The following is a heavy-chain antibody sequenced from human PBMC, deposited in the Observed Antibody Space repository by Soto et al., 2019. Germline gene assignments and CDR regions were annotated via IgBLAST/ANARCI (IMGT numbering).Heavy chain of an antibody. CDR2: IRSKANSYAT. J-gene: IGHJ4*02. CDR3: ARGVYDFWSGHPKGLDY. CDR1: GFIFSGSA. Sequence: LRLSCAASGFIFSGSAMEWVRQASGKGLEWVGRIRSKANSYATAYAVSVKGRFTISRDDSRNTAYLQMNSLKTEDTAVYYCARGVYDFWSGHPKGLDYWGQGTVVTVSS. D-gene: IGHD3-3*01. V-gene: IGHV3-73*01.